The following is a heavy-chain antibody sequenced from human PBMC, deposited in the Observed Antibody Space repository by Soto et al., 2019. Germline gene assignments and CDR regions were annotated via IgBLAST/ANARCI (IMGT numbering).Heavy chain of an antibody. D-gene: IGHD3-9*01. Sequence: SETLSLTGAGGGWALSGYYWSWIRQPPGKGQEWIGEINHSGSTNYKPSLKSRVTISGDTSKKKFSLKLSSVTAADTAVYYCPSGPVLRYFARRRASLDPCGQGTLVTVSS. V-gene: IGHV4-34*01. CDR3: PSGPVLRYFARRRASLDP. J-gene: IGHJ5*02. CDR1: GWALSGYY. CDR2: INHSGST.